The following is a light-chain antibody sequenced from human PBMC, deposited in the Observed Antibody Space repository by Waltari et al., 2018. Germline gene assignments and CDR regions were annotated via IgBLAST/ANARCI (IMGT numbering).Light chain of an antibody. CDR2: AAS. CDR1: QTISRY. Sequence: DIQMTQSPSSLSASVGDRVRITCRASQTISRYLNWYQQKLGKAPNLLIYAASSLQSGVPSRFSGSGSGRDFTLIITSLQPEDFATYYCQQSYSFTRTFGQGTKVEIK. CDR3: QQSYSFTRT. J-gene: IGKJ1*01. V-gene: IGKV1-39*01.